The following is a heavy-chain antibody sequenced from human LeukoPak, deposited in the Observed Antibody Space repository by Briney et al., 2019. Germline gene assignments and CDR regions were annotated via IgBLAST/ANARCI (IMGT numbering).Heavy chain of an antibody. V-gene: IGHV3-48*01. Sequence: GGSLRLSCAASGFTFSSYSMNWVRQAPGKGVEWISYLSGSSRAIYYADSVKGRFTISRDNSKNTLYLQMNSLRAEDTAVYYCAKSQGGWYFDYWGQGTLVTVSS. J-gene: IGHJ4*02. CDR3: AKSQGGWYFDY. CDR1: GFTFSSYS. CDR2: LSGSSRAI. D-gene: IGHD6-19*01.